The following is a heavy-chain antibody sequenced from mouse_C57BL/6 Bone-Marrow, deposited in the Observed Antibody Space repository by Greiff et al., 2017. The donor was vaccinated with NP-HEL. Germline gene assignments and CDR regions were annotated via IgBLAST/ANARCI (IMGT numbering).Heavy chain of an antibody. CDR1: GYTFTSYW. Sequence: QVQLQQPGAELVKPGASVKLSCKASGYTFTSYWLQWVKQRPGQGLEWIGEIDPSDSYTNYNPKFKGKATLTVDTSSSTAYMQLSSLTSEDSAVYYCARYSNYRYFDVWGTGTTVTVSS. CDR3: ARYSNYRYFDV. CDR2: IDPSDSYT. J-gene: IGHJ1*03. D-gene: IGHD2-5*01. V-gene: IGHV1-50*01.